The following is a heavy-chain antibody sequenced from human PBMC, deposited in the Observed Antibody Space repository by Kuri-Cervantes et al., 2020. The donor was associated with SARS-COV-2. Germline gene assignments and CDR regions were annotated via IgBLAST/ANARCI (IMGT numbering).Heavy chain of an antibody. Sequence: GESLKISCAASGFTFSSYGMHWVRQAPGKGLEWVSYISSSSSYTNYADSVKGRFTISRDNAKNSLYLQMNSLRAEDTAVYYCAKDADSSGYYHAFDIWGQGTMVTVSS. CDR2: ISSSSSYT. CDR1: GFTFSSYG. D-gene: IGHD3-22*01. V-gene: IGHV3-21*05. J-gene: IGHJ3*02. CDR3: AKDADSSGYYHAFDI.